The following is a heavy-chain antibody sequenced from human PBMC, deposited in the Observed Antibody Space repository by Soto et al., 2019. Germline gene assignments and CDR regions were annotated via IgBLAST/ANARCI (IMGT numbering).Heavy chain of an antibody. D-gene: IGHD4-17*01. CDR3: AKDLLLTTITTVGD. CDR1: GFIFSTYG. J-gene: IGHJ4*02. CDR2: ISYDGNNK. V-gene: IGHV3-30*18. Sequence: GGSLRLSCAASGFIFSTYGMHWVRQAPGKGLEWLSVISYDGNNKYYADSVKGRFTISRDNSKNTLWLQMDSLRTEDTAVYYCAKDLLLTTITTVGDWGQGTLVTVSS.